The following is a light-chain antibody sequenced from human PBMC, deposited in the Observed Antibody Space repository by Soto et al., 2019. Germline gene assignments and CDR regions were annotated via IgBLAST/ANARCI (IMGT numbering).Light chain of an antibody. Sequence: EIILTQSPGTLSMSPGETVTLVCRASQSVSVYLAWYQQKSGQPPRLLIHAASDRATGVPARFSGSGSGTEFSLTISSLQSEDFGTYYCQQYKDRPPLTFGGGT. CDR3: QQYKDRPPLT. V-gene: IGKV3-15*01. J-gene: IGKJ4*01. CDR2: AAS. CDR1: QSVSVY.